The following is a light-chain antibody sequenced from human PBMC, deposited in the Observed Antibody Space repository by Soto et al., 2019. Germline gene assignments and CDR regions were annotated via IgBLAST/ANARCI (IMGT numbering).Light chain of an antibody. J-gene: IGLJ2*01. CDR1: SSDVGGYKH. V-gene: IGLV2-8*01. Sequence: QSVLTQPPSASGSPGQSVTISCTGTSSDVGGYKHVSWYQHHPGRAPKLMIYEVSKRPSGVPDRFSGSKSGNTASLTVSGLQAEDEADYYCSSYAGSNNFVFGGGTKLTVL. CDR2: EVS. CDR3: SSYAGSNNFV.